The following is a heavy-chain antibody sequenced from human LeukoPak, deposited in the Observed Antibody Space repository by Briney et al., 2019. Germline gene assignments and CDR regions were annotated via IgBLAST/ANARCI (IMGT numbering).Heavy chain of an antibody. J-gene: IGHJ4*02. V-gene: IGHV1-18*01. CDR1: GYTFTNYG. Sequence: GASVKVSCKTSGYTFTNYGISWVRQAPGQGLEWMGWISGYNGNTNYAQKLQGRVTMTTDTSTSTAYMELRSLRSDDTAVYYCARAVRGYSYAYLPYWGQGTLVTVSS. D-gene: IGHD5-18*01. CDR3: ARAVRGYSYAYLPY. CDR2: ISGYNGNT.